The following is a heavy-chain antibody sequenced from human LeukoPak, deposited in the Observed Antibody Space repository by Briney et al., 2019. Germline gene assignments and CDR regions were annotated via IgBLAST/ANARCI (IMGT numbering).Heavy chain of an antibody. CDR1: GYSFISYY. Sequence: ASVKVSCKASGYSFISYYLHWVRQAPGQGLEWMGIINPSGGSTNYAQKFQGRVTMTRDTSTSTVYMELSSLRSEDTAVYYCARETIAVAGNQSDYWGQGTLVTVSS. CDR2: INPSGGST. D-gene: IGHD6-13*01. CDR3: ARETIAVAGNQSDY. V-gene: IGHV1-46*01. J-gene: IGHJ4*02.